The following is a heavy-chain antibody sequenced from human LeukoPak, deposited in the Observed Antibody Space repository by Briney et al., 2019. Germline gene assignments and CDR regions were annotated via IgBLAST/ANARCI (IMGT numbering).Heavy chain of an antibody. CDR2: GSNNNSTI. Sequence: GGSLRLSCAASGFTFIRYSMNWVRQAPGKGLEWVSYGSNNNSTIYYADSVKGRFTISRDNAKNTLYLQMNSLRDEDTAVYYCARELSAGRTGMDVWGQGTTVTASS. D-gene: IGHD1-1*01. CDR1: GFTFIRYS. V-gene: IGHV3-48*02. J-gene: IGHJ6*02. CDR3: ARELSAGRTGMDV.